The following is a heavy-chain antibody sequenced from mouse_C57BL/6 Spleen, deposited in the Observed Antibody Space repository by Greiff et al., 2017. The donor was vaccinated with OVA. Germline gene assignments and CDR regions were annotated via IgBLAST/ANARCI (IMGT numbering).Heavy chain of an antibody. CDR2: ISSGGDYI. CDR3: TSLVTTVYAMDY. V-gene: IGHV5-9-1*02. CDR1: GFTFSSYA. J-gene: IGHJ4*01. D-gene: IGHD2-2*01. Sequence: EVQLVESGEGLVKPGGSLKLSCAASGFTFSSYAMSWVRQTPEKRLEWVAYISSGGDYIYYADTVKGRFTISRDNARNTLYLQMSSLKSEDTAMYYCTSLVTTVYAMDYWGQGTSVTVSS.